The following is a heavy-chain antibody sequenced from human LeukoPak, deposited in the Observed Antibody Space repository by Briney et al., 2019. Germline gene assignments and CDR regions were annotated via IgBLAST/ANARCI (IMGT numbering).Heavy chain of an antibody. Sequence: GASVKVSCKASGYTFTSYGISWVRQAPGQGLEWMGWISAYNGNTNYAQKFQGRVTMTRNTSISTAYMELSSLRSEDTAVYYCAREESWYSNYYYYGMDVWGQGTTVTVSS. J-gene: IGHJ6*02. V-gene: IGHV1-18*01. CDR2: ISAYNGNT. D-gene: IGHD2-15*01. CDR3: AREESWYSNYYYYGMDV. CDR1: GYTFTSYG.